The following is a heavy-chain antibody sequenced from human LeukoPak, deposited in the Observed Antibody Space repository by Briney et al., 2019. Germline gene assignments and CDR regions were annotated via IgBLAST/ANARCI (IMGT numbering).Heavy chain of an antibody. CDR2: ISYDGSNK. CDR1: GFTFSSYG. D-gene: IGHD4-17*01. Sequence: GGSLRLSCAASGFTFSSYGMHWVRQAPGKGLEWVAVISYDGSNKYYADSVKGRFTISRDNSKNTLYLQMNSLRAEDTAVYYCAKDNRDYPFPYGMDDWGQGTTVTVSS. V-gene: IGHV3-30*18. J-gene: IGHJ6*02. CDR3: AKDNRDYPFPYGMDD.